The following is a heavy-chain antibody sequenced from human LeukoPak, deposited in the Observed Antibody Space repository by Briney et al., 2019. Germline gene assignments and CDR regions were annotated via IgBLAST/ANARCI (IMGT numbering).Heavy chain of an antibody. J-gene: IGHJ3*02. CDR2: ISAYNGNT. D-gene: IGHD3-22*01. CDR1: GYTFTSYG. Sequence: ASVKVSCKASGYTFTSYGICWVRQAPGQGLEWMGWISAYNGNTNYAQKLQGRVTMTTDTSTSTAYMELRSLRSDDTAVYYCARSTITMIVEDAFDIWGQGTMVTVSS. V-gene: IGHV1-18*01. CDR3: ARSTITMIVEDAFDI.